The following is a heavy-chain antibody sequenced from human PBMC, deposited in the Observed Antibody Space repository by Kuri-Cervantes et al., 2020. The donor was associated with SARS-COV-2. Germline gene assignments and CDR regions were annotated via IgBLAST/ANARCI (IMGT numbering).Heavy chain of an antibody. CDR1: GFTFDDYG. D-gene: IGHD2-21*01. CDR2: INWNGGST. Sequence: GGSLRLSCAASGFTFDDYGMSWVRQAPGKGLEWVSGINWNGGSTGYADSVKGRFTISRDNAKNSLYPQMNSLKTEDTAVYYCTRATRVVIAIPFWFDPWGQGTLVTDSS. CDR3: TRATRVVIAIPFWFDP. V-gene: IGHV3-20*04. J-gene: IGHJ5*02.